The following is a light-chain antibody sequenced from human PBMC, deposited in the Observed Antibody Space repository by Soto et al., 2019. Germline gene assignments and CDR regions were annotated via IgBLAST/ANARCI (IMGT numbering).Light chain of an antibody. J-gene: IGLJ1*01. CDR2: EVS. CDR3: SSYTSSSTYV. Sequence: QSVLTQPASVSGSPGQSITISCTGTSSDVGGYNYVSWYQQHPGKAPKLMIYEVSSRPSGVSNRFSGSKPGNTASLTISGLQAEDEADYYCSSYTSSSTYVFGTGTKVTVL. CDR1: SSDVGGYNY. V-gene: IGLV2-14*01.